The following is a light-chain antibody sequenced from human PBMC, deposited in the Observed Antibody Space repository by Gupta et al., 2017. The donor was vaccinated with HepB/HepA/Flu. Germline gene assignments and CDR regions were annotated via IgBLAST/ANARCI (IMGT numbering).Light chain of an antibody. V-gene: IGKV2-28*01. CDR3: METRQSPYT. J-gene: IGKJ2*01. CDR2: FGS. CDR1: QSLLQSNGYNY. Sequence: DIVLTQSPLSMSVSPGEPASIACRSSQSLLQSNGYNYLDWYLQKPGQSPQLLIFFGSNRASWVSDRFSGTGSATDFTLEINRVEAEDVGVYYCMETRQSPYTFGQGTRLEIK.